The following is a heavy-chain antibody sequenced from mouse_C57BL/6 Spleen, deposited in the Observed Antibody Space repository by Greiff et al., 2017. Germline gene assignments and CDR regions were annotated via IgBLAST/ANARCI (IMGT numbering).Heavy chain of an antibody. J-gene: IGHJ4*01. CDR1: GFNIKDYY. CDR2: IDPEDGET. D-gene: IGHD2-4*01. V-gene: IGHV14-2*01. Sequence: VQLQQSGAELVKPGASVQLSCTASGFNIKDYYMHWVKQRTEQGLEWIGRIDPEDGETKYAPKFQGKATITVATSSNTAYLQLSSLTSEDTAVYYRALYEYDGEHIAMDYWAQGTSDTVST. CDR3: ALYEYDGEHIAMDY.